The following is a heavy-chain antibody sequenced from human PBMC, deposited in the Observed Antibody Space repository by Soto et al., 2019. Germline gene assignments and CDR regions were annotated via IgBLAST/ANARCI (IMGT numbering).Heavy chain of an antibody. CDR1: GGPFSSYA. V-gene: IGHV1-69*01. CDR2: IIPIFGTA. Sequence: QVQLVQSGAEVKKPGSSVKVSCKASGGPFSSYAISWVRQAPGQGLEWMGGIIPIFGTANYAQKFQGRVTITADESTSTAYMELSSLRSEDTAVYYCAKQAIYYDSSGYYYYYGMDVWGQGTTVTVSS. D-gene: IGHD3-22*01. J-gene: IGHJ6*02. CDR3: AKQAIYYDSSGYYYYYGMDV.